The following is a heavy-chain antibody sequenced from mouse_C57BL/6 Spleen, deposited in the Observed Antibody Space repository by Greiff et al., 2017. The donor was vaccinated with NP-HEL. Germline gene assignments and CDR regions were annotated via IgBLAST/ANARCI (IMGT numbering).Heavy chain of an antibody. D-gene: IGHD2-3*01. CDR1: GYAFTNYL. CDR3: ARRGLYDGYYGGMDY. V-gene: IGHV1-54*01. CDR2: INPGSGGT. J-gene: IGHJ4*01. Sequence: VQLQQSGAELVRPGTSVKVSCKASGYAFTNYLIEWVKQRPGQGLEWIGVINPGSGGTNYNEKFKGKATLTADKSSSTAYMQLSSLTSEDSAVDVCARRGLYDGYYGGMDYWGQGTSVTVSS.